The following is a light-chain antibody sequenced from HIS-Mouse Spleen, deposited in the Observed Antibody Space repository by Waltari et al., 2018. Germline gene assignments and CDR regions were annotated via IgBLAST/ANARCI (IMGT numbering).Light chain of an antibody. V-gene: IGLV1-47*01. CDR1: SPHIGSTY. J-gene: IGLJ3*02. Sequence: QSVLTQPPSASGTPGQRVTISCSGSSPHIGSTYVYWYQQPPGTPPKLLIYRNNQRPSGVPDRFSGSKSGTSASLAISGLRSEDEADYYCAAWDDSLSGPVFGGGTKLTVL. CDR3: AAWDDSLSGPV. CDR2: RNN.